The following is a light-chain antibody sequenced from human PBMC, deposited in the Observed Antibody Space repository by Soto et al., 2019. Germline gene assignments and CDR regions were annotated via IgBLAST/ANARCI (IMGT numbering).Light chain of an antibody. CDR3: NSYTRSTSVV. V-gene: IGLV2-14*01. Sequence: QPVLTQPASVSGSPGQSSTISCSGTSNDVGDYNYVSWYQQHPGKAPKLIIYDVSNRPSGVSNRFSGSKSGNTASLTISGLQAEDEADYYCNSYTRSTSVVFGGGTKVTVL. CDR2: DVS. CDR1: SNDVGDYNY. J-gene: IGLJ3*02.